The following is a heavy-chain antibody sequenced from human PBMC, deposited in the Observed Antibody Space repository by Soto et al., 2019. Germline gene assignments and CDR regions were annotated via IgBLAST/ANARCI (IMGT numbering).Heavy chain of an antibody. CDR3: ARGFGVTTNPPGH. Sequence: QVQLQESGPGLVKPSETLSLTCTVSGGSISNFYWSWIRQPPGKGPEYIGYIQVGGSTNYNPSLESRVAISVDTSKNQFSLRLTSVTAADTAVYYCARGFGVTTNPPGHWGKGTLVTVSS. D-gene: IGHD4-17*01. V-gene: IGHV4-59*01. J-gene: IGHJ4*02. CDR2: IQVGGST. CDR1: GGSISNFY.